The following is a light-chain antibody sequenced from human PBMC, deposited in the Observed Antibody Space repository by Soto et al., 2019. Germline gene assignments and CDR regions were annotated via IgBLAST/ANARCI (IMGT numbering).Light chain of an antibody. V-gene: IGLV2-8*01. Sequence: QSALTQPPSASGSPGQSVTISCTGTSSDVGAYNYVSWYQQHACKAPKLVIYEVTKRPSGVPDRFSGSKSANTASLTVSGLQAEDEADYYCSSFASSNTWGFGGGTQLTVL. CDR1: SSDVGAYNY. J-gene: IGLJ3*02. CDR2: EVT. CDR3: SSFASSNTWG.